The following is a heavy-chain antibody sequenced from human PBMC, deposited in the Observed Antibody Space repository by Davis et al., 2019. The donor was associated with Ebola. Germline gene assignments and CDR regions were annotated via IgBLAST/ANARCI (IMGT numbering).Heavy chain of an antibody. CDR1: GGSISSGGYY. J-gene: IGHJ5*02. CDR2: IYYSGST. CDR3: ARVVAATPLWFDP. D-gene: IGHD2-15*01. V-gene: IGHV4-31*03. Sequence: LRLSCTVSGGSISSGGYYWSWIRQHPGKGLEWIGYIYYSGSTYYNPSLKSRVTISVDRSKNQFSLKLSSVTAADTAVYYCARVVAATPLWFDPWGQGTLVTVSS.